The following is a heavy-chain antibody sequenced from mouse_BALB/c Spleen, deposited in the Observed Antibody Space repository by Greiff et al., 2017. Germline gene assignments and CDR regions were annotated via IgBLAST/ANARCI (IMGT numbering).Heavy chain of an antibody. CDR3: ARSGRYDEYFDV. V-gene: IGHV3-8*02. J-gene: IGHJ1*01. CDR2: ISYSGST. D-gene: IGHD2-14*01. Sequence: EVKLVESGPSLVKPSQTLSLTCSVTGDSITSGYWNWIRKFPGNKLEYMGYISYSGSTYYNPSLKSRISITRDTSKNQYYLQLNSVTTEDTATYYCARSGRYDEYFDVWGAGTTVTVSS. CDR1: GDSITSGY.